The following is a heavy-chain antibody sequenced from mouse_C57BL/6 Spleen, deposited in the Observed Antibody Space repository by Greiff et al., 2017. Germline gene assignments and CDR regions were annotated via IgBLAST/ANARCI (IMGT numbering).Heavy chain of an antibody. V-gene: IGHV1-54*01. CDR1: GYAFTNYL. J-gene: IGHJ3*01. CDR2: INPGSGGT. CDR3: ARGDGYYPGFAY. Sequence: QVQLQQSGAELVRPGTSVKVSCKASGYAFTNYLIEWVKQRPGQGLEWIGVINPGSGGTNYNEKFKGKATLTADKSSSPAYMQLSSLTSEDSAVYFCARGDGYYPGFAYWGQGTLVTVSA. D-gene: IGHD2-3*01.